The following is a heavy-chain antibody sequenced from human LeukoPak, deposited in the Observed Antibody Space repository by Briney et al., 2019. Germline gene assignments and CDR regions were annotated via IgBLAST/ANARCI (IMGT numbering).Heavy chain of an antibody. CDR1: GYTFTDYY. CDR2: INPNSGDT. CDR3: ARHGTISSESYFDY. D-gene: IGHD1-14*01. J-gene: IGHJ4*02. Sequence: GASVKVSCKASGYTFTDYYMHWVRQAPGQGLEWMGWINPNSGDTNYAQKFQGRVTMARDTSISTAYMELSRLRSDDTAVYYCARHGTISSESYFDYWGQGALVTVSS. V-gene: IGHV1-2*02.